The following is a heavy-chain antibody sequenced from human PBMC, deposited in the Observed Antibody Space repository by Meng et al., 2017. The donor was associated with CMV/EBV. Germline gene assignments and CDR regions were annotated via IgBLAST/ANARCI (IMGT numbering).Heavy chain of an antibody. Sequence: SETLSLTCAVYGGSFSGYYWGWIRQPPGKGLEWIGEINHSGSTNYNPSLKSRVTISVDTSKNQFSLKLSSVTAADTAVYYCARFDNWKACFDYWGQGTLVTVSS. D-gene: IGHD1-20*01. CDR2: INHSGST. V-gene: IGHV4-34*01. CDR3: ARFDNWKACFDY. J-gene: IGHJ4*02. CDR1: GGSFSGYY.